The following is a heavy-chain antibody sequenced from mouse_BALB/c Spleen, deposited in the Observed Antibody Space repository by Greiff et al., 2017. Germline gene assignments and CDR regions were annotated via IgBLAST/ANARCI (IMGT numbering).Heavy chain of an antibody. D-gene: IGHD2-2*01. Sequence: QVQLQQPGAELVRPGASVKLSCKASGYTFTSYWINWVKQRPGQGLEWIGNIYPSDSYTNYNQKFKDKATLTVDKSSSTAYMQLSSPTSEDSAVYYCTWGYERDYYAMDYWGQGTSVTVSS. CDR2: IYPSDSYT. CDR1: GYTFTSYW. J-gene: IGHJ4*01. V-gene: IGHV1-69*02. CDR3: TWGYERDYYAMDY.